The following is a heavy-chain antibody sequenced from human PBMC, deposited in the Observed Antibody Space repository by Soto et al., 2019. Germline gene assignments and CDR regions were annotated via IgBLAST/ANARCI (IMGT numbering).Heavy chain of an antibody. D-gene: IGHD4-17*01. J-gene: IGHJ4*02. CDR1: GGSVSDKTYY. CDR3: ARTTAVPNTLRSRYFFDY. Sequence: PSETLYLTCCVSGGSVSDKTYYWSWIRQPPGKRLEWIWYVYYSGTTNYNPSLKSRVTISVDLSKNRFSLRLSSVTTADTALYYCARTTAVPNTLRSRYFFDYWGQGTLVTVSS. V-gene: IGHV4-61*01. CDR2: VYYSGTT.